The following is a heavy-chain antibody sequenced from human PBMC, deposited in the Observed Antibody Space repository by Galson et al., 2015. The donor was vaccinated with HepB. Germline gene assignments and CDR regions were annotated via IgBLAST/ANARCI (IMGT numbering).Heavy chain of an antibody. D-gene: IGHD6-19*01. Sequence: SETLSLTCTASGGSISSSSYYWVWIRQPPGKGLEWIGTIYYDGNTYYNPSLKSRVTISVDTSTDQFSLKLTSVIAADTAVYFCARDRAGYFYYYGMDVWGQGTTVTVSS. CDR2: IYYDGNT. J-gene: IGHJ6*02. V-gene: IGHV4-39*07. CDR1: GGSISSSSYY. CDR3: ARDRAGYFYYYGMDV.